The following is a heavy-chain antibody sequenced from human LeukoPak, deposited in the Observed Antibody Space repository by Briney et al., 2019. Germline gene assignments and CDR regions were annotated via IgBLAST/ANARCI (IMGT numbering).Heavy chain of an antibody. D-gene: IGHD6-6*01. CDR2: IYYSGST. J-gene: IGHJ4*02. Sequence: TSQTLSLTCTVSGGSISSGGYYWSWIRQHPGKGLEWIGYIYYSGSTYYNPSLKSRVTISVDTSKNQFSLKLSSVTAADTAVYYCARVARKQLVRGLFDYWGQGTLVTVSS. CDR1: GGSISSGGYY. V-gene: IGHV4-31*03. CDR3: ARVARKQLVRGLFDY.